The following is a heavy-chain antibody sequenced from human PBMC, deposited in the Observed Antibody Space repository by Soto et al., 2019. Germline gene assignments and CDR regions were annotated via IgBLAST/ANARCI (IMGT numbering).Heavy chain of an antibody. J-gene: IGHJ4*02. CDR1: GGSISSYY. CDR3: ARTSIAVAGVFDY. D-gene: IGHD6-19*01. CDR2: IYYSGST. Sequence: QVQLQESSPGLVKPSETLSLTCTVSGGSISSYYWSWIRQPPGKGLEWIGYIYYSGSTNYNPSLKSRVTISVDTSKNQFSLKLSSVTAADTAVYYCARTSIAVAGVFDYWGQGTLVTVSS. V-gene: IGHV4-59*01.